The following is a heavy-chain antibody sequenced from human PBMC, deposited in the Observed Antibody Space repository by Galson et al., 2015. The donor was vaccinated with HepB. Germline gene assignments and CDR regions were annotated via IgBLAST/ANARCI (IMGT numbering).Heavy chain of an antibody. V-gene: IGHV3-23*01. J-gene: IGHJ3*02. CDR1: GFTFSSYA. CDR3: ANRLRLGYAFDI. CDR2: ISGSGGST. Sequence: SLRLSCAASGFTFSSYAMSWVRQAPGKGLEWVSAISGSGGSTYYADSVKGRFTISRDNSKNTLYLQMNSLRAEDTAVYYCANRLRLGYAFDIWGQGTMVTVSS. D-gene: IGHD3-16*01.